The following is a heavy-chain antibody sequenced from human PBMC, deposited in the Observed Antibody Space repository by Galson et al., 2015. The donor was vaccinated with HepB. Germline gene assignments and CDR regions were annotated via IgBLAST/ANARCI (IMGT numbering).Heavy chain of an antibody. D-gene: IGHD2-15*01. Sequence: SLRLSCAASGFTFSDYYMTWIRQAPGKGLEWVSYISFSSGFTKYADSVKGRFSISRDNAKNSVFLQMNSLRAEDTAVYYCARDLYLAYWGQGTLVTVSS. CDR3: ARDLYLAY. J-gene: IGHJ4*02. CDR1: GFTFSDYY. V-gene: IGHV3-11*05. CDR2: ISFSSGFT.